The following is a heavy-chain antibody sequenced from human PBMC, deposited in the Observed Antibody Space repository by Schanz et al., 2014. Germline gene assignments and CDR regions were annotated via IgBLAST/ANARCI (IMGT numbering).Heavy chain of an antibody. Sequence: QVQMVESGGGVVQPGRSLRLSCAASGFAFSVYGMHWVRQAPGKGPEWVAVIWSDGSTKYYADSVKGRFTISRDNSKNTLYLQMNSLRADDTAGYFCARDRGYCSGGSCLTFDYWGQGTLVTVSS. CDR3: ARDRGYCSGGSCLTFDY. D-gene: IGHD2-15*01. V-gene: IGHV3-33*01. CDR2: IWSDGSTK. CDR1: GFAFSVYG. J-gene: IGHJ4*02.